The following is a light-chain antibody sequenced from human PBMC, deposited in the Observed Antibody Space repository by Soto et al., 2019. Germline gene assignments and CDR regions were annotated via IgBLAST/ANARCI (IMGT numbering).Light chain of an antibody. Sequence: QSALTQPASVSGSPGQSITISCTGTSRDVGGYNYASWYQQHPGKAPKFMIYDVSNRPSGVSNRFSGSKSGNTASLTISGLQAEDEADYYCSSYTTSNTRQIVFGTGTKLTVL. J-gene: IGLJ1*01. CDR3: SSYTTSNTRQIV. CDR2: DVS. V-gene: IGLV2-14*01. CDR1: SRDVGGYNY.